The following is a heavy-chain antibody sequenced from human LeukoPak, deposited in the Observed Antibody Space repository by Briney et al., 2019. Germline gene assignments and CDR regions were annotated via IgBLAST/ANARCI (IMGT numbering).Heavy chain of an antibody. CDR3: VKDMVYDSSGYYSGFDY. CDR2: ISSNGGST. J-gene: IGHJ4*02. V-gene: IGHV3-64D*06. D-gene: IGHD3-22*01. CDR1: GFTFSSYA. Sequence: QSGGSLRLSCSASGFTFSSYAMHWVRLAPGKGLEYVSAISSNGGSTYYADSVKGRFTISRDNSKNTLYLQMSSLRAEDTAVYYCVKDMVYDSSGYYSGFDYWGQGTLVTVSS.